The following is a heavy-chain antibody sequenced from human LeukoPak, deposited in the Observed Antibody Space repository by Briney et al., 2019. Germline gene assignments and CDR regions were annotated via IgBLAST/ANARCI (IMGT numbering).Heavy chain of an antibody. V-gene: IGHV3-23*01. CDR2: ISGSGGST. D-gene: IGHD3-16*02. J-gene: IGHJ6*03. CDR3: AKETYDYVWGSYPHYYMDV. CDR1: GFIFSSYA. Sequence: GGSLRLSCAASGFIFSSYAMSWVRQAPGKGLEWVSAISGSGGSTYYADSVKGRFTISRDNSKNTLYLQMNSLRAEDTAVYYCAKETYDYVWGSYPHYYMDVWGKGTTVTVSS.